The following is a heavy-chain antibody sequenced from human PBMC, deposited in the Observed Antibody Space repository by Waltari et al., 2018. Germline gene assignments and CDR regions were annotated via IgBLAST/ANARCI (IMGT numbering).Heavy chain of an antibody. CDR2: ISGSGGST. D-gene: IGHD1-26*01. CDR1: GFTFSSYD. J-gene: IGHJ6*02. Sequence: EVQLLESGGGLVQPGGSLRLSCAASGFTFSSYDMSWVRQAPGKGLEWVSDISGSGGSTYYADSVKGRFTISRDNSKNTLYLQMNSLRAEDTAVYYCAKCPSYSYYYYGMDVWGQGTTVTVSS. V-gene: IGHV3-23*01. CDR3: AKCPSYSYYYYGMDV.